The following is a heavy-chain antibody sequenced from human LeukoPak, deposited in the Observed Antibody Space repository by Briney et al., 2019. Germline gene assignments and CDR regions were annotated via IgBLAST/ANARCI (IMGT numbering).Heavy chain of an antibody. D-gene: IGHD3-9*01. CDR2: ISDSGGST. CDR3: AKVSESNHDILTGYYTPYYFDY. J-gene: IGHJ4*02. V-gene: IGHV3-23*01. Sequence: PGGSLRLSCAASGFTFSISAMSWVRQAPGKGLEWVSGISDSGGSTFYADSVKGRFTISRDNSKNILYLQMNSLRADDTAVYYCAKVSESNHDILTGYYTPYYFDYWGQGTLVTVSS. CDR1: GFTFSISA.